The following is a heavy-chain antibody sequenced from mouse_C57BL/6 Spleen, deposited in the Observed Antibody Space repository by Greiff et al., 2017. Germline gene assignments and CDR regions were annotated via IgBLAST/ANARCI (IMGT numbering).Heavy chain of an antibody. D-gene: IGHD1-1*01. V-gene: IGHV1-82*01. J-gene: IGHJ2*01. CDR3: ASPDYFGRSSRDY. CDR2: IYPGDGDT. CDR1: GYAFSSSW. Sequence: QVQLKQSGPELVKPGASVTISCKASGYAFSSSWMNWVKQRPGKGLEWIGRIYPGDGDTNDNGKFKGKAMVTAYKSSNTAYMQLSSQTYEDSAVYFCASPDYFGRSSRDYWGQGTTLTVSS.